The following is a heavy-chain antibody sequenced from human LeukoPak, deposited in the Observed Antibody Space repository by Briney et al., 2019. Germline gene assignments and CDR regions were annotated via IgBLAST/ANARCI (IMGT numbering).Heavy chain of an antibody. CDR2: ISSSTSTI. CDR3: ARDYYGDYYFDY. V-gene: IGHV3-48*01. CDR1: GFTFSSYT. J-gene: IGHJ4*02. Sequence: PGGSPRLSCAASGFTFSSYTMNWVRQAPGKRLEWVSSISSSTSTIHYADSVKGRFTIFRDNAKNSLYLQMNSLRAEDTAVYFCARDYYGDYYFDYWGQGTLVTVSS. D-gene: IGHD4-17*01.